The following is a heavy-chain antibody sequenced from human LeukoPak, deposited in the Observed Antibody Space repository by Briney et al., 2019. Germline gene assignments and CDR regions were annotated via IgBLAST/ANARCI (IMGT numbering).Heavy chain of an antibody. V-gene: IGHV4-59*08. CDR2: VYSSGST. J-gene: IGHJ4*02. CDR3: ARQAPRSDYYYFFDF. CDR1: GDSISNYY. D-gene: IGHD3-3*01. Sequence: SETLSLTCTVSGDSISNYYWSWIRQPPGKGLEWIGYVYSSGSTNYNPSLKSRVTMSVDTSKKQFSLKLSSVTAADTAIYYCARQAPRSDYYYFFDFWGQGILVTVSS.